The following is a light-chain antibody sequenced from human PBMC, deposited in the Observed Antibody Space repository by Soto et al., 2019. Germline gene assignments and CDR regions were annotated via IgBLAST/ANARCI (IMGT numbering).Light chain of an antibody. CDR3: ATWDDTVSGYV. CDR2: DND. V-gene: IGLV1-44*01. CDR1: TSNIGNNP. Sequence: QSVLTQSPSVSGTPGQRVTMSCSGSTSNIGNNPVNWYQQSPGTAPKLLMYDNDQRPSGVADRFSGSKSGTSASLAISGLQSEDETEYYGATWDDTVSGYVFGTGTKLTVL. J-gene: IGLJ1*01.